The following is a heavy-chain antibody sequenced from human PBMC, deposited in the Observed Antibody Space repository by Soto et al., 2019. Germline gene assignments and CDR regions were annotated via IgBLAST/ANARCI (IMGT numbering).Heavy chain of an antibody. D-gene: IGHD6-6*01. CDR3: AKEGQLGCYYYYYMDV. CDR2: ISGSGGST. Sequence: EVQLLESGGGLVQPGGSLRLSCAASGFTFSSYAMSWVRQAPGKGLEWVSAISGSGGSTYYADSVKGRFTITRDNSKNTLHLQMNSLRAEDTAVYYCAKEGQLGCYYYYYMDVWGKGTTVTVSS. V-gene: IGHV3-23*01. J-gene: IGHJ6*03. CDR1: GFTFSSYA.